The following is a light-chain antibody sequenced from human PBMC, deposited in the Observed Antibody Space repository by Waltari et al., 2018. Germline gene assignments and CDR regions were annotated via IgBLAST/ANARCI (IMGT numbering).Light chain of an antibody. CDR1: NIERKI. CDR2: YDS. V-gene: IGLV3-21*01. CDR3: QVWDANTDPGV. Sequence: SYVLTQPPSVSVAPGETARLTCGGNNIERKIVHWYRQRPGQAPVLVISYDSDRPSGIPDRLSGSNSGNTATLTISRVEAGDEADYYCQVWDANTDPGVFGTGTEVTVL. J-gene: IGLJ1*01.